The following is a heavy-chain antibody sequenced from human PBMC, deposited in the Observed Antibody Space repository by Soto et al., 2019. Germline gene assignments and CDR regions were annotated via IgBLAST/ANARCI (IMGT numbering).Heavy chain of an antibody. D-gene: IGHD2-21*02. CDR2: IKTSGDTT. Sequence: EVQLLESGGDLVQPGGSLRLSCAASGFAFSNCAMSWVRQAPGKGLEWVSTIKTSGDTTFYADPVKGRFTTSRDDSKNTLYLQMTSLRAEDTATYYCTKDVTGDIGADFWGQGTPVTVSS. J-gene: IGHJ4*02. CDR3: TKDVTGDIGADF. CDR1: GFAFSNCA. V-gene: IGHV3-23*05.